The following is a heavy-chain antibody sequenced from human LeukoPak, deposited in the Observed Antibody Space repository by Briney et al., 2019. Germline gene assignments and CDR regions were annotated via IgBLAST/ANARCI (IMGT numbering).Heavy chain of an antibody. D-gene: IGHD2-2*01. CDR2: ISWNSGSI. V-gene: IGHV3-9*01. CDR1: GFTFDDYA. Sequence: PGRSLRLSCAASGFTFDDYAMHWVRHAPGKGLEWASGISWNSGSIGYADSVKGRFTISRDNAKNSPYLQMNSLRAEDTALYYCAKGGPAYCSSTSCYEALDYYYYGMDVWGQGTTVTVSS. J-gene: IGHJ6*02. CDR3: AKGGPAYCSSTSCYEALDYYYYGMDV.